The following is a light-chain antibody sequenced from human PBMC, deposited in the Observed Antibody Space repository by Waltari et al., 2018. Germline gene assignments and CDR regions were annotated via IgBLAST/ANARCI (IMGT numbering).Light chain of an antibody. CDR1: MSLSSSY. J-gene: IGKJ2*01. CDR2: GAS. V-gene: IGKV3-20*01. CDR3: QQYDSSPYT. Sequence: EIVVTQSPGTLSLSPGESAALSVRASMSLSSSYLAWYQQKPGQAPRLLIYGASSRATGIPDRFSGSGSETDFTLTISRLEPEDFAVYYCQQYDSSPYTFGQGTKLEIK.